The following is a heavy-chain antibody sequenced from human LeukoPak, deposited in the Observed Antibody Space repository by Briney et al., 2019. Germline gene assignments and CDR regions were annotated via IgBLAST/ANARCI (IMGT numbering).Heavy chain of an antibody. J-gene: IGHJ4*02. D-gene: IGHD6-13*01. CDR2: INPNSGGT. CDR3: ARMMYSRGGYYFDY. Sequence: ASVKVSCKASGYTFTGYYMHWVRQAPGQGLEWMGWINPNSGGTNYAQKFQGWVTMTRDTSISTAYMELSRLRFDDTAVYYCARMMYSRGGYYFDYWGQGTLVTVSS. CDR1: GYTFTGYY. V-gene: IGHV1-2*04.